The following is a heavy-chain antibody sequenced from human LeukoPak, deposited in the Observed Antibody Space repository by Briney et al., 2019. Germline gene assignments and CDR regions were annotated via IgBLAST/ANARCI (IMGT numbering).Heavy chain of an antibody. J-gene: IGHJ4*02. V-gene: IGHV3-15*01. D-gene: IGHD3-9*01. CDR3: TTADTCFDWLLPFDY. CDR2: IKSKTDGGTT. Sequence: GGSLRLSCAASGFTFSNAWMSWVRQAPGKGLEWVGRIKSKTDGGTTDYAAPVKGRFTISRDDSKNTLYLQMNSLKTEDTAVYYCTTADTCFDWLLPFDYWGQGTLVTVSS. CDR1: GFTFSNAW.